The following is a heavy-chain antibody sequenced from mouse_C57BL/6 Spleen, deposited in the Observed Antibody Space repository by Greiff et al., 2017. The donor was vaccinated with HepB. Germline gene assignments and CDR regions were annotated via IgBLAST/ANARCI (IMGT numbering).Heavy chain of an antibody. J-gene: IGHJ3*01. V-gene: IGHV1-55*01. CDR2: IYPGSGST. D-gene: IGHD1-1*01. CDR3: AREDYYGSSYGFAY. Sequence: VKLQESGAELVKPGASVKMSCKASGYTFTSYWITWVKQRPGQGLEWIGDIYPGSGSTNYNEKFKSKATLTVDTSSSTAYMQLSSLTSEDSAVYYCAREDYYGSSYGFAYWGQGTLVTVSA. CDR1: GYTFTSYW.